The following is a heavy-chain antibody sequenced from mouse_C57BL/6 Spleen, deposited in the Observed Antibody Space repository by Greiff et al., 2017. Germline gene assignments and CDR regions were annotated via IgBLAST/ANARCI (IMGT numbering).Heavy chain of an antibody. J-gene: IGHJ4*01. CDR1: GYTFTSYW. CDR3: PHGYYYAMDY. D-gene: IGHD2-2*01. Sequence: QVQLQQSGAELVKPGASVKLSCKASGYTFTSYWMHWVKQRPGQGLEWIGMIHPNSGSTNYNEKFKSKATLTVDKSSSTAYMQLSSLTSEDSAVYYCPHGYYYAMDYWGQGTSVTVSS. CDR2: IHPNSGST. V-gene: IGHV1-64*01.